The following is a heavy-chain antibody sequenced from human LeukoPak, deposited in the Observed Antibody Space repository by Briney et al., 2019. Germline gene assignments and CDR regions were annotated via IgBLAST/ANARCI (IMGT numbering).Heavy chain of an antibody. J-gene: IGHJ6*02. CDR3: ARRCSGGSCYLRNYYYGMDV. CDR2: INHSGST. Sequence: SETLSLTCAVYGGSFSGYYWSWIRQPPGKGLEWIGEINHSGSTNYNPSLKSRVTISVDTSKNQFSLKLSSVTAADTAVYYCARRCSGGSCYLRNYYYGMDVWGQGTTVTVSS. CDR1: GGSFSGYY. D-gene: IGHD2-15*01. V-gene: IGHV4-34*01.